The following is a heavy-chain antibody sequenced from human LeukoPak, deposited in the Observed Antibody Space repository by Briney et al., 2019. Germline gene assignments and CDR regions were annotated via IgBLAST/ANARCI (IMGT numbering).Heavy chain of an antibody. CDR2: INPSGGST. D-gene: IGHD2-15*01. Sequence: GASVKVSCKASGYTFTSYYMHWVRQAPGQGLEWMGIINPSGGSTSYAQKFQGRVTMTRDMSTSTVYMELNSLRSEDTAVYYCARDPKAYCSGGSCYSGAFDIWGQGTMVTVSS. J-gene: IGHJ3*02. V-gene: IGHV1-46*01. CDR1: GYTFTSYY. CDR3: ARDPKAYCSGGSCYSGAFDI.